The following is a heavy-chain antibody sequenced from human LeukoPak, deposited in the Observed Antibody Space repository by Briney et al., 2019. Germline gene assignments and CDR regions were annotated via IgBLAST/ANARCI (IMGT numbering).Heavy chain of an antibody. CDR1: GFTFRNYV. D-gene: IGHD3-10*01. CDR3: AREGYYGSGSPPSLYFDY. J-gene: IGHJ4*02. Sequence: GGSLRLSCAASGFTFRNYVIHWVRHAPGKGLERVAVTSSDLNVKLYADSVKGRFTISRDNSRSTLYLQMNSLRPEDTAIYYCAREGYYGSGSPPSLYFDYWGQGTLVTVSS. V-gene: IGHV3-30-3*01. CDR2: TSSDLNVK.